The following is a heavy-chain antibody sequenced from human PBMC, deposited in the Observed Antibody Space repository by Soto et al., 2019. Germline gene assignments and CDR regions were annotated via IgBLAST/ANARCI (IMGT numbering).Heavy chain of an antibody. CDR1: EFTFRSYG. CDR3: VRTAGGRVRGALDI. Sequence: PWGSLRLSCVASEFTFRSYGMHWFRQAPGKGLEWVAVMSDDESKKYYAGSVKGRFTISRDNSKNTLFLQMDTLISEDTAVYYCVRTAGGRVRGALDICGQGTTVIVSS. D-gene: IGHD6-13*01. V-gene: IGHV3-30-3*01. J-gene: IGHJ3*02. CDR2: MSDDESKK.